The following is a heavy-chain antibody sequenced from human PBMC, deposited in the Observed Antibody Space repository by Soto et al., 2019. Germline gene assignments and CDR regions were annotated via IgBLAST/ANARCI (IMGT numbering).Heavy chain of an antibody. CDR1: GFTVSSNY. CDR3: ARDDIGYCSGGSCPKRDYYYFLDV. V-gene: IGHV3-66*01. CDR2: IYSGGST. J-gene: IGHJ6*03. D-gene: IGHD2-15*01. Sequence: PGGSLRLSCAASGFTVSSNYMSRVRQAPGKGLEWVSVIYSGGSTYYADSVKGRFTISRDNSKNTLYLQMNSLRAEDTAVYYCARDDIGYCSGGSCPKRDYYYFLDVWGKGSSVIVSS.